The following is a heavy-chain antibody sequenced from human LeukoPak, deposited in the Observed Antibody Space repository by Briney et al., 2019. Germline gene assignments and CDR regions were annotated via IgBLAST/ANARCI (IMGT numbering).Heavy chain of an antibody. CDR2: IIPILGIA. D-gene: IGHD2-2*01. V-gene: IGHV1-69*04. Sequence: ASVKVXXXASGGTFSSYAISWVRQAPGQGLEWMGRIIPILGIANYAQKFQGRVTITADKSTSTAYMELSSLRSEDTAVYYCARSQLPRENYYGMDVWGQGTTVTVSS. CDR1: GGTFSSYA. CDR3: ARSQLPRENYYGMDV. J-gene: IGHJ6*02.